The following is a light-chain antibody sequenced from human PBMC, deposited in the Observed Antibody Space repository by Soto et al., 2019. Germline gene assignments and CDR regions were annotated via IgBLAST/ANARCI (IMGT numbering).Light chain of an antibody. CDR3: QQYGS. Sequence: DIQMTQSPSSLSASVGDRVTITCRASQSISTYLNWYQQKSGKAPKLLIFAASTLESGVPSRFSGGGSGADFTLTINSLQTEDSAVYYCQQYGSFGQGTKVDIX. CDR2: AAS. J-gene: IGKJ1*01. CDR1: QSISTY. V-gene: IGKV1-39*01.